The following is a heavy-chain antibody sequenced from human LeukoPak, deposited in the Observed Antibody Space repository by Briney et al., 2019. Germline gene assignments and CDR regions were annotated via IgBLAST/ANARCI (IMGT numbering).Heavy chain of an antibody. CDR2: IYYSGST. CDR3: ARDLPYGSGSYYRWFDP. D-gene: IGHD3-10*01. J-gene: IGHJ5*02. V-gene: IGHV4-30-4*01. Sequence: PSETLSLTCTVSGGSISSGDYYWSWIRQPPGKGLEWIGYIYYSGSTYYDPSLKGRVTISVDTSKNQFSLKLSSVTAADTAVYYCARDLPYGSGSYYRWFDPWGQGTLVTVSS. CDR1: GGSISSGDYY.